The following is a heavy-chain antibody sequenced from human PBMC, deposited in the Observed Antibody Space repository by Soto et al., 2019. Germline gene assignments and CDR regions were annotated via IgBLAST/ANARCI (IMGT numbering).Heavy chain of an antibody. CDR3: ARGVGSGSYYNQYNWFDP. CDR1: GYTFTNYA. V-gene: IGHV1-3*01. J-gene: IGHJ5*02. D-gene: IGHD3-10*01. Sequence: ASVKVSCKASGYTFTNYAMHWVRQAPGQRLEWMGWINAGNGNTKYSQKFQGRVTITRDTSASTAYMELSSLRSEDTAVYYCARGVGSGSYYNQYNWFDPWGQGTLVTVSS. CDR2: INAGNGNT.